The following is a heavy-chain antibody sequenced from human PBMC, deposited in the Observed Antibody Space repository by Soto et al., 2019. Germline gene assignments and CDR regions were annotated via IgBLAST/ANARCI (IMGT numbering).Heavy chain of an antibody. J-gene: IGHJ4*02. Sequence: QVQLVESGGGVVQPGGSLRLSCAASGFTFSSHAMHWVRQSPGRGLEWVALISFNGDSKYYADSVKGRCTITRDNFGDMLFLQMNRLRVEDTAMYFCVAEVGGRSFGDWGQGTLVTVSS. CDR1: GFTFSSHA. CDR3: VAEVGGRSFGD. V-gene: IGHV3-30*03. CDR2: ISFNGDSK. D-gene: IGHD1-26*01.